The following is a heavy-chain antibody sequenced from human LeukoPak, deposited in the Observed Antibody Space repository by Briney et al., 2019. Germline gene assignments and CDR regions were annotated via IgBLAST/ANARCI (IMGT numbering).Heavy chain of an antibody. D-gene: IGHD2-21*02. J-gene: IGHJ1*01. V-gene: IGHV1-69*04. CDR2: IIPIFGIA. Sequence: SVKVSCKASGGTFSSYAISWVRQAPGQGLEWMGRIIPIFGIANYAQKFQGRVTITADKSTSTAYMELSSLRSEDTAMYYCASVYCGGDCYSSQYFQHWGQGTLVTVSS. CDR3: ASVYCGGDCYSSQYFQH. CDR1: GGTFSSYA.